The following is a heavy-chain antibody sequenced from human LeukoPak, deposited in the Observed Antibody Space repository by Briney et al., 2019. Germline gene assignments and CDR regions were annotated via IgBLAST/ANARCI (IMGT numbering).Heavy chain of an antibody. CDR3: ARSSGGSWGDLDY. CDR1: GYSFTSYW. V-gene: IGHV5-51*01. D-gene: IGHD2-15*01. Sequence: PGESLKISCKGSGYSFTSYWIAWVRQMPGKGLEWMGIIYPGDSDTRYSPAFQGQVTISADKSISAAHLQWSSLKASDTAMYYCARSSGGSWGDLDYWGQGTLVTVSS. J-gene: IGHJ4*02. CDR2: IYPGDSDT.